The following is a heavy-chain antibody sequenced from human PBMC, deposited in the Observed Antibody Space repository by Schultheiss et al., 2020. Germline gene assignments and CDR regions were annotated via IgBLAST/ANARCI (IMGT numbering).Heavy chain of an antibody. V-gene: IGHV4-61*10. CDR1: GGSISSGSYY. D-gene: IGHD6-13*01. CDR2: INHSGST. CDR3: ARWYSSSWGYFDY. J-gene: IGHJ4*02. Sequence: SETLSLTCTVSGGSISSGSYYWSWIRQPAGKGLEWIGEINHSGSTNYNPSLKSRVTISVDTSKNQFSLKLSSVTAADTAVYYCARWYSSSWGYFDYWGQGTLVTVSS.